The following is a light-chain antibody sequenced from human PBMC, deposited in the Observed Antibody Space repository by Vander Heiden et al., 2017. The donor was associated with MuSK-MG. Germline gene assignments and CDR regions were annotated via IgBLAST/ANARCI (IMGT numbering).Light chain of an antibody. CDR3: QQYDSSPLT. J-gene: IGKJ2*01. V-gene: IGKV3-20*01. CDR1: QSVGSTY. Sequence: DIVLTQSPGTLSLSPGERATLSCKTSQSVGSTYLAWYQQRPGHAPRLLIYSASSRATGVPDRFSGSGSGTDFTLTIVRLEPEDFAVYYCQQYDSSPLTFGQGTKLEIK. CDR2: SAS.